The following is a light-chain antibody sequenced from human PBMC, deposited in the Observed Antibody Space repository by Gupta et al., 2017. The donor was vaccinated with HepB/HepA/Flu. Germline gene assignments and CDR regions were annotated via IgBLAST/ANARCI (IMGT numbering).Light chain of an antibody. J-gene: IGKJ1*01. V-gene: IGKV1-39*01. Sequence: DIQMTQSPSSLSASVGDRVTITFRASQSISSYLNWYQQKPGKAPKLLIYAASSLQSGVPSRFSGSGSGTDFTLTISSLKPEDFATYYCQQCYRTLQTFGQGTKLEIK. CDR1: QSISSY. CDR2: AAS. CDR3: QQCYRTLQT.